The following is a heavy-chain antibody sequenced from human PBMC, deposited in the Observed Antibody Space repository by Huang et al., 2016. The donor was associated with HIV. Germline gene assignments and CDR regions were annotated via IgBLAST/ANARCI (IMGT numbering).Heavy chain of an antibody. CDR1: GFSLKTTGMC. V-gene: IGHV2-70*01. J-gene: IGHJ4*02. Sequence: QVTLRESGPALVKPTQTLTLTCTFSGFSLKTTGMCVGWIRQPPGKALEWLALIDWEDDTYYSTSLKTRRTISKDTSKNQVVLTRTNMDPGDTATYYCARGHSIVAGRFFDYWGQGTLVTVSS. CDR3: ARGHSIVAGRFFDY. CDR2: IDWEDDT. D-gene: IGHD5-12*01.